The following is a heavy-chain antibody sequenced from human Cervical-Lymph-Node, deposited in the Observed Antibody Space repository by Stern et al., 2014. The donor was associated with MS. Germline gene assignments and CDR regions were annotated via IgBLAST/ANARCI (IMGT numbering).Heavy chain of an antibody. CDR1: GYTFTGYS. D-gene: IGHD3-22*01. Sequence: QVQLGQSGSELKKPGASVKVSCKASGYTFTGYSMNWVRQAPGQGLEWMGWINTNTGNPTYARGFTGRFVLSLDTSVTTAYLRISSLKADDTALYYCARSSAWTDLDFWGQGTLVTVSS. J-gene: IGHJ4*02. CDR2: INTNTGNP. CDR3: ARSSAWTDLDF. V-gene: IGHV7-4-1*02.